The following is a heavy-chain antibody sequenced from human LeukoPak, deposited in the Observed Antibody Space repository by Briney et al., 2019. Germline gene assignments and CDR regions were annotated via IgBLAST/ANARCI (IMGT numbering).Heavy chain of an antibody. D-gene: IGHD5-18*01. CDR3: ARDSRYSRGVGDFDY. CDR2: IREGGSEK. CDR1: GFIFNSHW. Sequence: PGGSLRLSCAASGFIFNSHWMSWVRQAPGKGLEWVANIREGGSEKYYVDSVRGRFTISRDNAKNSLFLQMNSLRADDTAVYYCARDSRYSRGVGDFDYWGQGTLVIVSS. J-gene: IGHJ4*02. V-gene: IGHV3-7*03.